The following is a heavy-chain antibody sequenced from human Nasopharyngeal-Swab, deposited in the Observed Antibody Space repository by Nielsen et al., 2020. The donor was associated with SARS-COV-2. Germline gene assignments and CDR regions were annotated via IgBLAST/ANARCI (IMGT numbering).Heavy chain of an antibody. CDR3: AKGFILENFDF. CDR1: GFTLSDYG. J-gene: IGHJ4*02. CDR2: ISGSGRTT. Sequence: GGSLRLSCEASGFTLSDYGMSWVRQAPGKGLQWVSAISGSGRTTFYADSVKGRFTISRDNSKNTMYLQMNSLRDEDTAIYYCAKGFILENFDFWGQGALVTVSS. V-gene: IGHV3-23*01.